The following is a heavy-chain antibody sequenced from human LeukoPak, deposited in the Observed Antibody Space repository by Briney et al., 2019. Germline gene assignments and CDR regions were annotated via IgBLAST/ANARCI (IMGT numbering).Heavy chain of an antibody. CDR1: GYTFTGYY. CDR2: INPNSGGT. CDR3: AREIRAAAGSFDY. J-gene: IGHJ4*02. Sequence: ASVKVSCKASGYTFTGYYMHWVRHAPGQGLELMGWINPNSGGTNYAQKFQGRVTMTRDTSISTAYMELSRLRSDDTAVYYCAREIRAAAGSFDYWGQGTLVTVSS. D-gene: IGHD6-13*01. V-gene: IGHV1-2*02.